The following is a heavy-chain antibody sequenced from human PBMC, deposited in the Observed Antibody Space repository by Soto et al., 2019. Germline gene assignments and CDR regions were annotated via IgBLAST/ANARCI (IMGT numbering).Heavy chain of an antibody. CDR1: EGTFSSYA. CDR2: IIPMFGTA. V-gene: IGHV1-69*05. J-gene: IGHJ4*02. Sequence: QVQLVQSGPEVKKPGSSVKVSCKTSEGTFSSYAISWVRQAPGEGLEWMGQIIPMFGTANYAQKFQGRVTITTARSTSTVYMELRSLRSEDTAIYYCARWGVTLVDHCYYDFWGQGTLVTVSS. CDR3: ARWGVTLVDHCYYDF. D-gene: IGHD3-10*01.